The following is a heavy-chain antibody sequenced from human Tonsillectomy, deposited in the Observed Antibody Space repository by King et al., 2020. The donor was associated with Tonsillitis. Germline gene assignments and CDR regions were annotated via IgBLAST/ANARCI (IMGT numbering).Heavy chain of an antibody. Sequence: VQLVESGAEVKKPGASVKVSCKASGYTFTGYYMHWVRQAPGQGLEWMGWINPNSGGTNDAQKFQGWVTMTRDTSISTAYMELSRLRSDDTAVYYCARGGNLAWASTYDSSPFDYWGQGTLGTVSS. CDR1: GYTFTGYY. CDR3: ARGGNLAWASTYDSSPFDY. V-gene: IGHV1-2*04. D-gene: IGHD3-22*01. J-gene: IGHJ4*02. CDR2: INPNSGGT.